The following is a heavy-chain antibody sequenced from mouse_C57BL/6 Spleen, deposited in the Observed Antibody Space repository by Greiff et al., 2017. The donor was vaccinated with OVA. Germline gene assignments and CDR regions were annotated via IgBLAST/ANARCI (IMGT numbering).Heavy chain of an antibody. J-gene: IGHJ2*01. V-gene: IGHV1-82*01. D-gene: IGHD2-2*01. Sequence: VQLQQSGPELVKPGASVKISCKASGYAFSSSWMNWVKQRPGKGLEWIGRIYPGDGDTNYNGKFKGKATLTADKSSSTAYMQLSSLTSEDSAVYFCARTGGMVTTYFDYWGQGTTLTVSS. CDR1: GYAFSSSW. CDR2: IYPGDGDT. CDR3: ARTGGMVTTYFDY.